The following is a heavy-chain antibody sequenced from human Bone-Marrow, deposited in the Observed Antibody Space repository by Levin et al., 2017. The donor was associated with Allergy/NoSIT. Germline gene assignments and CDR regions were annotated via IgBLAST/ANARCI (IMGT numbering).Heavy chain of an antibody. V-gene: IGHV3-30*04. J-gene: IGHJ4*02. CDR3: ARDGGIAAAGVYFDY. CDR2: ISYDGSNK. CDR1: GFTFSSYA. D-gene: IGHD6-13*01. Sequence: GGSLRLSCAASGFTFSSYAMHWVRQAPGKGLEWVAVISYDGSNKYYADSVKGRFTISRDNSKNTLYLQMNSLRAEDTAVYYCARDGGIAAAGVYFDYWGQGTLVTVSS.